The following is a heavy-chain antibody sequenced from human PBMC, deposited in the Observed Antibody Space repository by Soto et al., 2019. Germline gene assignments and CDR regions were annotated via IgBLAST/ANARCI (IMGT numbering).Heavy chain of an antibody. Sequence: GASVKVSCKASGYTFTSYGISWVRQAPGQGLEWMGWISAYNGNTNYAQKLQGRVTMTTDTSTSTAYMVLRSLRSDDTAVYYCARDHCSSTSCYVTPYYYYGMDVWGQGTTVTVSS. CDR3: ARDHCSSTSCYVTPYYYYGMDV. V-gene: IGHV1-18*01. CDR2: ISAYNGNT. J-gene: IGHJ6*02. CDR1: GYTFTSYG. D-gene: IGHD2-2*01.